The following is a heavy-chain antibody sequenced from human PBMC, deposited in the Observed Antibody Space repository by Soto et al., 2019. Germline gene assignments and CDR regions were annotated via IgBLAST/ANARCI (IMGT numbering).Heavy chain of an antibody. CDR2: ISSGGITI. Sequence: QVQLVESGGGLVKPGGSLRLSCAASGFTFSDYYMTWIRQAPGKGLGWLSYISSGGITIYYADSVKGRFTVSRDNAKNSMFLQMNNLRVEDTAVYYCARDPGIYYGMDVWGQGTTVTVSS. CDR1: GFTFSDYY. CDR3: ARDPGIYYGMDV. J-gene: IGHJ6*02. V-gene: IGHV3-11*01. D-gene: IGHD3-10*01.